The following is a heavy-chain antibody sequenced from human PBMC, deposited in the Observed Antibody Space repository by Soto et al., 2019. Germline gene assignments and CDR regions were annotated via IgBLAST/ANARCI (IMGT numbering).Heavy chain of an antibody. V-gene: IGHV4-39*01. J-gene: IGHJ3*02. CDR1: GGSISSSSYY. Sequence: QLQLQESGPGLVKPSETLSLTCTVSGGSISSSSYYWGWIRQPPGKGLEWIGSIYYSGSTYYNPPLKSRVTISVDTSKNQFSLKLSSVTAADTAVYYCARHGRPLGDAFDIWGQGTMVTVSS. CDR2: IYYSGST. CDR3: ARHGRPLGDAFDI. D-gene: IGHD3-10*01.